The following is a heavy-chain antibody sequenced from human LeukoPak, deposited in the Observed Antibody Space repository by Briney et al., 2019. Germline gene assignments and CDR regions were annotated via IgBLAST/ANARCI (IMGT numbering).Heavy chain of an antibody. V-gene: IGHV1-2*02. CDR3: VTRNGDSGWNNY. J-gene: IGHJ4*02. CDR1: GYTFTAYH. D-gene: IGHD6-19*01. Sequence: ASVKVSCKASGYTFTAYHMHWVRQAPGQGLEWLGWINPTSGDTNYAQKFQGRVSMTRDTSSSTAYMELGRLRSDDTAVYYCVTRNGDSGWNNYWGQGTLVTGSS. CDR2: INPTSGDT.